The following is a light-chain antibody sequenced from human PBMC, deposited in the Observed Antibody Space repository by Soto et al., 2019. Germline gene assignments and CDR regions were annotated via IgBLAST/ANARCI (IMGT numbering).Light chain of an antibody. CDR1: KSVSST. Sequence: EIVMPQSQAPLSVSPGESATSSCRASKSVSSTLAWYHQRPGQAPRLLIYGASTRATGIPARFSGSGSGTEFTLTISSLQSEDFAVYYCQQYNNWPNLTFGGGTKVEIK. CDR2: GAS. V-gene: IGKV3-15*01. CDR3: QQYNNWPNLT. J-gene: IGKJ4*01.